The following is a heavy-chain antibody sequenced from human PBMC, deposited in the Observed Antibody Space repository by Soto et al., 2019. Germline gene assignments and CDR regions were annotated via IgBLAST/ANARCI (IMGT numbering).Heavy chain of an antibody. J-gene: IGHJ5*02. CDR2: IYYTGKT. CDR3: GRDLTSNANCIDP. V-gene: IGHV4-30-4*01. CDR1: GDCIHVGGYY. Sequence: SETLSLTCSVSGDCIHVGGYYWTWIRQRPGKGLEWMGYIYYTGKTYYNPSLESRLTMSVDRSKNQFSLRLTSVTAADTAVYFCGRDLTSNANCIDPWGQGTLVTVSS. D-gene: IGHD2-2*01.